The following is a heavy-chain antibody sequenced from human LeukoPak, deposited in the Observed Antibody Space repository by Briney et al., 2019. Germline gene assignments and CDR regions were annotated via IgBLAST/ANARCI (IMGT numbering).Heavy chain of an antibody. CDR3: ARAVDSSGSFDY. J-gene: IGHJ4*02. V-gene: IGHV3-30-3*01. CDR2: ISYDGSNK. D-gene: IGHD3-22*01. Sequence: GRSLRLSCAACGLTFSSYAMHWIRQAPGKGLEWVAVISYDGSNKYYADSVKGRFTISRDNSKNTLYLQMNSLRAEDTAVYYCARAVDSSGSFDYWGQGTLVTVSS. CDR1: GLTFSSYA.